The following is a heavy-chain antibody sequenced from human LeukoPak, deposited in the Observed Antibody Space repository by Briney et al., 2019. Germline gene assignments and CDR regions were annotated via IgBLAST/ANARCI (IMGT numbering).Heavy chain of an antibody. V-gene: IGHV3-66*01. Sequence: GGSLRLSCAASGFSVSNNYMDWVRQAPGKGLEWVSVIYNGGSTFYADSVKGRFTISRDNSKNTLYLQMNNLRAEDTAVYYCARGPDYFDCRGQGTLVTVSS. CDR1: GFSVSNNY. J-gene: IGHJ4*02. CDR2: IYNGGST. CDR3: ARGPDYFDC.